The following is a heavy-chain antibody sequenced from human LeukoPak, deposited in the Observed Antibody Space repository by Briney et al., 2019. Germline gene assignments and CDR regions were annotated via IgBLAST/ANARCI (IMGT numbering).Heavy chain of an antibody. Sequence: QTGGSLRLSCGASGFTFSSYEMKWVRQAPGKGLEWVSYISSSGSTIYYADSVKGRFTISRDNAKNSLYLQMNSLRAEDTAVYYCAELGITMIGGVWGKGTTVTISS. CDR2: ISSSGSTI. CDR1: GFTFSSYE. J-gene: IGHJ6*04. CDR3: AELGITMIGGV. V-gene: IGHV3-48*03. D-gene: IGHD3-10*02.